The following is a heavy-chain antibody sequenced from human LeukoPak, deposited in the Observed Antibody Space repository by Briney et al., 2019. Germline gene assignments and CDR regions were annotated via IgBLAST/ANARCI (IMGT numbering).Heavy chain of an antibody. J-gene: IGHJ5*02. V-gene: IGHV4-4*07. D-gene: IGHD3-9*01. CDR1: GGSISGYF. CDR2: IHDNGDS. Sequence: SETLSLTCTVSGGSISGYFWSWIRQPAGKGLEWIGRIHDNGDSNHNPSLKSRVTISVDTSKNQFSLKLSSVTAADTAVYYRARRKLRYFDWLSWGWFDPWGQGTLVTVSS. CDR3: ARRKLRYFDWLSWGWFDP.